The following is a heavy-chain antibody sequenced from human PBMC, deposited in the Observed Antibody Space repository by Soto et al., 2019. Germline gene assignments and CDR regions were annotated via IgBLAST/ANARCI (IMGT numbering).Heavy chain of an antibody. V-gene: IGHV3-11*01. CDR3: AREVRTSGWFRRLDS. J-gene: IGHJ4*02. D-gene: IGHD6-19*01. CDR1: GFTFNDYY. Sequence: GGSLRLSCAVSGFTFNDYYMSWIRQAPGKGLEWISYISGGGSTTYHADSVRGRFTISRDNAKNSLFLQMNSLRAKDTAVYYCAREVRTSGWFRRLDSWGQGILVTVSS. CDR2: ISGGGSTT.